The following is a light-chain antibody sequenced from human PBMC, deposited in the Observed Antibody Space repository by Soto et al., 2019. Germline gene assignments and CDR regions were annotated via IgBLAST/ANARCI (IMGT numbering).Light chain of an antibody. CDR2: NNS. Sequence: QSVLTQPPSASGTPGQRVTISCSGSSSNIGSNTVSWYQQLPGTAPKLLIYNNSQQPSGVPDRFSGYKSGTSASLAISGLQSADETDYYCAAWDDRLNGFYVFGTGTKVTVL. V-gene: IGLV1-44*01. J-gene: IGLJ1*01. CDR3: AAWDDRLNGFYV. CDR1: SSNIGSNT.